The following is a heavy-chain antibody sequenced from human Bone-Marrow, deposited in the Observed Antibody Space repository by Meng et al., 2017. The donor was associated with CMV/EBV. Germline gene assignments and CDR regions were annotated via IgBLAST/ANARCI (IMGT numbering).Heavy chain of an antibody. D-gene: IGHD3-3*01. CDR2: IYYSGST. J-gene: IGHJ6*01. CDR3: ARTVAYDFWSGYGYYYYGMDV. CDR1: GGSISSYY. Sequence: SETLSLTCTVSGGSISSYYWSWIRQPPGKGLEWIGYIYYSGSTNYNPSLKSRVTISVDTSKNQFSLKLSSVTAADTAVYYCARTVAYDFWSGYGYYYYGMDVWGQGNTVTGSS. V-gene: IGHV4-59*01.